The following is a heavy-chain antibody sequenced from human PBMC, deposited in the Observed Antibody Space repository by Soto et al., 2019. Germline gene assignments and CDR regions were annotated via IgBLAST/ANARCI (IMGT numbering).Heavy chain of an antibody. Sequence: QVQLVESGGGVVQPGRSLRLSCAASGFTFSSYGMHWVRQAPGKGLEWVAVISYDGSNKYYADSVKGRFTISRDNSKNTLYLQMNSLRAEDTALYYCAKEGYGDSDAFDIWGQGTMVTVSS. J-gene: IGHJ3*02. V-gene: IGHV3-30*18. CDR1: GFTFSSYG. D-gene: IGHD4-17*01. CDR2: ISYDGSNK. CDR3: AKEGYGDSDAFDI.